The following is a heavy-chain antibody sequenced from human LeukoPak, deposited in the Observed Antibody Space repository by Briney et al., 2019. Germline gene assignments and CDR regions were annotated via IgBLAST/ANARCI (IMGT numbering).Heavy chain of an antibody. CDR1: GYTFTGYY. CDR3: ARDQPYYYGSGSSSHSDY. CDR2: INPNSGGT. D-gene: IGHD3-10*01. J-gene: IGHJ4*02. Sequence: ASVKVSRKASGYTFTGYYMHWVRQAPGQGLEWMGWINPNSGGTNYAQKFQGRVTMTRDTSISTAYMELSRLRADDTAVYYCARDQPYYYGSGSSSHSDYWGQGTLVTVSS. V-gene: IGHV1-2*02.